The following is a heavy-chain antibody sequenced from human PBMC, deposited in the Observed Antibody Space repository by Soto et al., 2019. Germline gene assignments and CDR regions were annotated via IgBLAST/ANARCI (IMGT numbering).Heavy chain of an antibody. CDR1: GYSFTSYW. CDR3: ARGGGDSSGYYYEYYFDY. CDR2: IYPGDSDT. J-gene: IGHJ4*02. V-gene: IGHV5-51*01. Sequence: PVESLKISCKGSGYSFTSYWIGWVRQMPGKGLEWMGIIYPGDSDTRYSPSFQGQVTISADKSISTAYLQWSSLKASDTAMYYCARGGGDSSGYYYEYYFDYWGQGTLVTVSS. D-gene: IGHD3-22*01.